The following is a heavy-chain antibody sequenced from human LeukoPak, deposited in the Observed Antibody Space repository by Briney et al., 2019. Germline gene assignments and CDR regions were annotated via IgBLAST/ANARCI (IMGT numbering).Heavy chain of an antibody. CDR1: GGSISSYY. D-gene: IGHD6-13*01. V-gene: IGHV4-59*12. Sequence: SETLSLTCTVSGGSISSYYWSWIRQPPGKGLEWIGYIYYSGSTYYNPSLKSRVTISVDTSKNQFSLKLSSVTAADTAVYYCARRTRAAAGLMDVWGQGTTVTVSS. J-gene: IGHJ6*02. CDR3: ARRTRAAAGLMDV. CDR2: IYYSGST.